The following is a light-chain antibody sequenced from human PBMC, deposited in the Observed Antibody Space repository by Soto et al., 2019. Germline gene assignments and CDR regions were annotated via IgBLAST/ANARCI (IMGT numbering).Light chain of an antibody. J-gene: IGLJ1*01. CDR1: SSNIGTNA. Sequence: QAVVTQPPSASGTPGQRVTISCSGGSSNIGTNAVNWYQQLPGTAPKLLIYNNNQRPSGVPDRFSGSKSGTSASLAISGLQSEDGADYYCAAWDDSLNGYVFGTGTKLTVL. CDR3: AAWDDSLNGYV. V-gene: IGLV1-44*01. CDR2: NNN.